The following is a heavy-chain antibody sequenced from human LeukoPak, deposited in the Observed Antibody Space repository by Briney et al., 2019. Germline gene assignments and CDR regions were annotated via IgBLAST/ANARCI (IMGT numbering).Heavy chain of an antibody. CDR2: MNPNSGNT. Sequence: GASVKVSCKASGYTFTSYDINWVRQATGQGLEWMGWMNPNSGNTGYAQKFQGRVTMTRNTSISTAYMELSSLRSEDTAVYYCARETMVRGVIIPISRDYGMDVWGQGTTVTVSS. CDR1: GYTFTSYD. D-gene: IGHD3-10*01. CDR3: ARETMVRGVIIPISRDYGMDV. V-gene: IGHV1-8*01. J-gene: IGHJ6*02.